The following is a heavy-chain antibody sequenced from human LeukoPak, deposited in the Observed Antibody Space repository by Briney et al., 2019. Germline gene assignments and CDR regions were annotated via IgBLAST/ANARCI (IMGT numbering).Heavy chain of an antibody. J-gene: IGHJ4*02. CDR1: GGSFSGYS. Sequence: SETLSLTCGVHGGSFSGYSWSWIRQPPGKGLEWIGYIYNSGSTNYNPSLKSRVTISVDTSKNQFSLKLSSVTAADTAVYYCARDVGATPGYFDYWGQGTLVTVSS. D-gene: IGHD1-26*01. CDR2: IYNSGST. V-gene: IGHV4-59*01. CDR3: ARDVGATPGYFDY.